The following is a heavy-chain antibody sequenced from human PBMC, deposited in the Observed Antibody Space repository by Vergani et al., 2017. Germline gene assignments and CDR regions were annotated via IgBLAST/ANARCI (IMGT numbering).Heavy chain of an antibody. CDR3: ARQFCCGDCNSYRADFFQH. CDR1: GYSITRGYY. J-gene: IGHJ1*01. CDR2: IYHRGYA. Sequence: QVQLQESGPGLVKPSETLSLTCAVFGYSITRGYYWGWIRQPPGKGLEWIGSIYHRGYAYYNPSLKSRVTISVDTSKNHFYLQINSVTAADTAFYYGARQFCCGDCNSYRADFFQHWGQGALLTVSS. V-gene: IGHV4-38-2*01. D-gene: IGHD2-21*02.